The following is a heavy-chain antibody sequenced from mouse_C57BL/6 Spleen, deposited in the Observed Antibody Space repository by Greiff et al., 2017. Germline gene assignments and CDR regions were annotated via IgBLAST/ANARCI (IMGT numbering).Heavy chain of an antibody. J-gene: IGHJ4*01. CDR1: GFTFSSYA. V-gene: IGHV5-4*03. CDR3: ARDGSSILYAKDY. Sequence: EVKLEESGGGLVKPGGSLKLSCAASGFTFSSYAMSWVRQTPEKRLEWVATISDGGSYTYYPDNVKGRFTISRDNAKNNLYLQMSHLKSEDTAMYYCARDGSSILYAKDYWGQGTSVTVSS. CDR2: ISDGGSYT. D-gene: IGHD1-1*01.